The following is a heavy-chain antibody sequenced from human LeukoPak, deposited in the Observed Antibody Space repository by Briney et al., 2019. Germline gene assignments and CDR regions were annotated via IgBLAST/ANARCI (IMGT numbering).Heavy chain of an antibody. V-gene: IGHV1-2*02. D-gene: IGHD1-26*01. CDR3: ATDREYSGRYFDH. CDR2: INPNSGGT. Sequence: GASVKVSCKASGYTFTGYYMHWVRQAPGQGLEWMGWINPNSGGTNYAQKFQGRVTMTRDTSISTAYIELSRLRSDDTAVYYCATDREYSGRYFDHWGQGTLVTVSS. CDR1: GYTFTGYY. J-gene: IGHJ4*02.